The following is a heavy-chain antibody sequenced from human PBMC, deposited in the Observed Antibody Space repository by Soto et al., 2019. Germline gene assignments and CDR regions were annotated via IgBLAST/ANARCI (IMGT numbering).Heavy chain of an antibody. CDR3: VRDVVSLTDGSSANPYNWFDP. D-gene: IGHD1-26*01. CDR1: GGSISSGGYY. J-gene: IGHJ5*02. CDR2: IYYSGST. V-gene: IGHV4-31*03. Sequence: SETLSLTCTVSGGSISSGGYYWSWIRQHPGKGLEWIGYIYYSGSTYYNPSLKSRVTISLDTSKNQFSLKLSSVTAADTAVYYCVRDVVSLTDGSSANPYNWFDPWGQGALVTGSS.